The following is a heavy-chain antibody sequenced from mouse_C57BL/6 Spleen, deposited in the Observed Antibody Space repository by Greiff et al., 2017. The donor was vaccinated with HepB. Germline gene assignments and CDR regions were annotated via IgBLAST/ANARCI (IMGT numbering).Heavy chain of an antibody. D-gene: IGHD1-1*01. CDR3: ARGPYYGSSSAWFAY. CDR2: ISDGGSYT. J-gene: IGHJ3*01. CDR1: GFTFSSYA. V-gene: IGHV5-4*03. Sequence: DVKLVESGGGLVKPGGSLKLSCAASGFTFSSYAMSWVRQTPEKRLEWVATISDGGSYTYYPDNVKGRFTISRANAKNNLYLQMSHLKSEDTAMYYCARGPYYGSSSAWFAYWGQGTLVTVSA.